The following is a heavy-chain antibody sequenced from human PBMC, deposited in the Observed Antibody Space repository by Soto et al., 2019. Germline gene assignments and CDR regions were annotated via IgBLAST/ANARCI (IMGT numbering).Heavy chain of an antibody. J-gene: IGHJ3*02. CDR1: GYTLTELS. Sequence: ASVKFSCKVSGYTLTELSMHWVRQAPGKGLEWMGGFDPEDGETIYAQKFQGRVTMTEDTSTDTAYMELSSLRSEDTAVYYCATDLRIAAAGDAFDIWGQGTMVTVSS. CDR3: ATDLRIAAAGDAFDI. V-gene: IGHV1-24*01. D-gene: IGHD6-13*01. CDR2: FDPEDGET.